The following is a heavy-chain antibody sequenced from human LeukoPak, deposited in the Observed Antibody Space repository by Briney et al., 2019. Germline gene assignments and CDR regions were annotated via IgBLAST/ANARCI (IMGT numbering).Heavy chain of an antibody. V-gene: IGHV4-34*01. Sequence: SETLSLTCAVYGGSFGGYYWSWIRQPPGKGLEWIGEINHSGSTNYNPSLKSRVTISVDTSKNQFSLKLSSVTAADTAVYYCARAQQLVRYYYGMDVWGKGTTVTVSS. CDR3: ARAQQLVRYYYGMDV. CDR2: INHSGST. D-gene: IGHD6-13*01. J-gene: IGHJ6*04. CDR1: GGSFGGYY.